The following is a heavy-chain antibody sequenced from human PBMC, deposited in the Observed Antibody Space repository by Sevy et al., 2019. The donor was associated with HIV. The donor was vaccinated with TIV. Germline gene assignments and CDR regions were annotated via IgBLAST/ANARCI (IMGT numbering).Heavy chain of an antibody. Sequence: GGSLRLSCAASGFTFTYAWMSWVRQAPGKGLEWVGRIKSKPDGGTTDYAAPVQGRFTISRDDSKNTVYLQMNSLKTEDTAVYYCATDPIIVLLVTDGMDVWGQGTTVTVSS. CDR2: IKSKPDGGTT. D-gene: IGHD2-8*02. CDR3: ATDPIIVLLVTDGMDV. CDR1: GFTFTYAW. V-gene: IGHV3-15*01. J-gene: IGHJ6*02.